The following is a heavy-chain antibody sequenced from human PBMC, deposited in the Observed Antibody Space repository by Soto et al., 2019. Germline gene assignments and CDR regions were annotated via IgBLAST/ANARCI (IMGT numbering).Heavy chain of an antibody. Sequence: EVQLLESGGGLVQPGGSLRLSCAASGFTFSSYAMSWVRRAPGKGLEWVSSISGSGGSTYYADAVKGRFTISRDNPKNTLYLQMNSLRDDDTAVYVCAKDRMSSTWYRGGDYWSQGALVTVSS. J-gene: IGHJ4*02. CDR3: AKDRMSSTWYRGGDY. D-gene: IGHD6-13*01. V-gene: IGHV3-23*01. CDR1: GFTFSSYA. CDR2: ISGSGGST.